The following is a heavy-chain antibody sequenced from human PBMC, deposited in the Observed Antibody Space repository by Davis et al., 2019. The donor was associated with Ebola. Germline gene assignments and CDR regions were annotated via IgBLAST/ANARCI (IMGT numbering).Heavy chain of an antibody. V-gene: IGHV3-74*01. D-gene: IGHD2-2*01. J-gene: IGHJ6*02. Sequence: HTGGSLRLSCAASGFTFSNYYMHWVRQAPGKGLEWVARIKSDGSTIRYADSVKGRFTISRDNTKNTLYLQMNSLRGEDTAVYYCVRDTSHQLPHWLYYFYGMDVWGQGTTVTVSS. CDR3: VRDTSHQLPHWLYYFYGMDV. CDR2: IKSDGSTI. CDR1: GFTFSNYY.